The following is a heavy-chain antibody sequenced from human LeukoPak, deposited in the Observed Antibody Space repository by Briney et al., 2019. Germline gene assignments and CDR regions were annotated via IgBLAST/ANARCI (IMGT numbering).Heavy chain of an antibody. D-gene: IGHD6-19*01. V-gene: IGHV4-59*08. CDR3: ARILRPGYSSGWYDWWFDP. Sequence: GSLRLSCAASGFTFSSYAMSWVRQAPGKGLEWIGYIYYSGSTNYNPSLKSRVTISVDTSKNQFSLKLSSVTAADTAVYYCARILRPGYSSGWYDWWFDPWGQGTLVTVSS. CDR1: GFTFSSYA. J-gene: IGHJ5*02. CDR2: IYYSGST.